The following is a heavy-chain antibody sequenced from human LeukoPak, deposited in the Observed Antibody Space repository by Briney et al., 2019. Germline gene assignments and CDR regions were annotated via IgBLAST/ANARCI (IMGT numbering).Heavy chain of an antibody. V-gene: IGHV4-59*12. CDR2: IYYSGST. Sequence: PSETLSLTCTVSGGSISSYSWSWIRQPPGKGLEWVGSIYYSGSTNYNPSLKSRVTISVDTSKNQFSLKLSSVTAADTAVYYCARAPAVVVVAASDTGANDAFDIWGQGSMVTVSS. D-gene: IGHD2-15*01. CDR1: GGSISSYS. CDR3: ARAPAVVVVAASDTGANDAFDI. J-gene: IGHJ3*02.